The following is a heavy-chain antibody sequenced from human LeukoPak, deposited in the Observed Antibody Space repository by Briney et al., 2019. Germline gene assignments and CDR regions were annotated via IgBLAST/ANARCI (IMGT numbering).Heavy chain of an antibody. D-gene: IGHD2-2*02. CDR1: GGSISSSGFY. J-gene: IGHJ3*02. CDR3: AREMDGYCSSTSCYTGGAFDI. Sequence: SETLSLTCTVSGGSISSSGFYWGWIRQPPGKGLEWIATIYNSGNTYYNPSLKSRVTISVDTSKNQFSLKLSSVTAADTAVYYCAREMDGYCSSTSCYTGGAFDIWGQGTIVTVSS. V-gene: IGHV4-39*07. CDR2: IYNSGNT.